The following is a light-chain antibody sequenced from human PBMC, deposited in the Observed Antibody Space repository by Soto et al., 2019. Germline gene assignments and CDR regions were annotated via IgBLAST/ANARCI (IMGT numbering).Light chain of an antibody. CDR1: QSVASN. CDR2: GAS. CDR3: QQYNNWPPQYT. Sequence: EIVMTQSPASLSVSPGDGATLSCRASQSVASNVAWYQQKPGQGPRLLIHGASTRAVGVPARFSGSGSGTDFTLTIHSLQSEDFAVYYCQQYNNWPPQYTFGQGTKLQIK. V-gene: IGKV3-15*01. J-gene: IGKJ2*01.